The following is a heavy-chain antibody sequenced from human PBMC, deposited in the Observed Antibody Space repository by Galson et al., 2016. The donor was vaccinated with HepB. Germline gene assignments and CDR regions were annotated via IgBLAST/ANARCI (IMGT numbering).Heavy chain of an antibody. J-gene: IGHJ4*02. D-gene: IGHD3/OR15-3a*01. CDR1: GFTFTNYN. CDR3: AWGDWSRAGESY. V-gene: IGHV1-46*01. CDR2: IDRSGDGT. Sequence: SVKVSCKASGFTFTNYNIHWVRQAPGQGLEWVGRIDRSGDGTRYAQKFQGRVTMTRDTSTSTVYMELNSLTFEDTAVYYCAWGDWSRAGESYWGQGTLVTVSS.